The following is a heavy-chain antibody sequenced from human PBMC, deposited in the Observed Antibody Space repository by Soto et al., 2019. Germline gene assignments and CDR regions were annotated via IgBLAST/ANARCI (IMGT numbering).Heavy chain of an antibody. V-gene: IGHV3-30-3*01. Sequence: QVQLVESGGGVVQPGRSLRLSCAASGFTFSSYAMHWVLQAPGKGLEWVAVISYDGSNKYNADSVKGRFTISRDNSKNTLYLEMNSLRGEDTAVYYCAREGAVAGTWYYGMDVWGQGTTVTVSS. CDR3: AREGAVAGTWYYGMDV. CDR1: GFTFSSYA. J-gene: IGHJ6*02. CDR2: ISYDGSNK. D-gene: IGHD6-19*01.